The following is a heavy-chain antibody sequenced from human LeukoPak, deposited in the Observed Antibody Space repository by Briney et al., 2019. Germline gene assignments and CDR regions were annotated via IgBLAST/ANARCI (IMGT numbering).Heavy chain of an antibody. J-gene: IGHJ4*02. CDR2: IYHTGST. D-gene: IGHD1-7*01. V-gene: IGHV4-38-2*02. CDR1: DYSSSSGYY. Sequence: SETLSLTCTVSDYSSSSGYYWGWIRPPPGKGLEWIGSIYHTGSTYYNPSLKSRVTLSVDTSKNQVSLQMTSVTAADTAMYYCARSELNDYFKYWGQGILVTVST. CDR3: ARSELNDYFKY.